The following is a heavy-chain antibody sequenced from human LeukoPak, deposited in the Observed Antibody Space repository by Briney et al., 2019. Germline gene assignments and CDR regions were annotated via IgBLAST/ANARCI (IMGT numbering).Heavy chain of an antibody. CDR2: IYYSGST. Sequence: SETLSPTCTVSGGSISSGGYYWSWIRQHPGKGLEWIGYIYYSGSTYYNPSLKSRVTISVDTSKNQFSLKLSSVTTADTAVYYCARGKSDYYDSSGLDYWGQGTLVTVSS. J-gene: IGHJ4*02. CDR1: GGSISSGGYY. V-gene: IGHV4-31*03. CDR3: ARGKSDYYDSSGLDY. D-gene: IGHD3-22*01.